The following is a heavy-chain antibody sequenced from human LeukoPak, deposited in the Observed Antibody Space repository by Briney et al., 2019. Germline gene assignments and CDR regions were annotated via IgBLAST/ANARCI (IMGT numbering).Heavy chain of an antibody. J-gene: IGHJ4*02. CDR3: AKGGYSTSSPPDY. CDR2: ISWAGGTT. D-gene: IGHD6-6*01. V-gene: IGHV3-43*01. CDR1: GFTFDDYT. Sequence: GGSLRLSCAASGFTFDDYTMHWVRQAPGTSLEGVTLISWAGGTTFYADSVKGRFTISRDNSKNSLFLQMNSLRTDDTAFYYCAKGGYSTSSPPDYWGRGTMVTVSS.